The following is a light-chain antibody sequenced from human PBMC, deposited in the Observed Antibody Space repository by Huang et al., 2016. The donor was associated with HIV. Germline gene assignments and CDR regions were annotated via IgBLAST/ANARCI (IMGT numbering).Light chain of an antibody. J-gene: IGKJ1*01. V-gene: IGKV3-11*01. CDR2: DAS. CDR1: QSVSSY. Sequence: DIVLTQSPATLSLSPEERAPLSCRASQSVSSYLAWYQQKPGQAPRLLIYDASNRANGIPSRFSGSGSGTDFTLTISSLEPEDFAVYYCQQRSNWPPTFGQGTKVEIK. CDR3: QQRSNWPPT.